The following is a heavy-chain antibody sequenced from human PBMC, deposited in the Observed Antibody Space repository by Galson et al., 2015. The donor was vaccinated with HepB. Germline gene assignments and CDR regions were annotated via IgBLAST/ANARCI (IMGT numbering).Heavy chain of an antibody. CDR1: GFTFSSYS. V-gene: IGHV3-21*01. CDR3: ARSLVATVTDYYYNMDV. D-gene: IGHD4-17*01. CDR2: ISSSSSYI. J-gene: IGHJ6*02. Sequence: SLRLSCAASGFTFSSYSMNWVRQAPGKGLEWVSSISSSSSYIYYADSVKGRFTISRDNAKNSLYLQMNSLRAEDTAVYYCARSLVATVTDYYYNMDVWGQGTTVTVSS.